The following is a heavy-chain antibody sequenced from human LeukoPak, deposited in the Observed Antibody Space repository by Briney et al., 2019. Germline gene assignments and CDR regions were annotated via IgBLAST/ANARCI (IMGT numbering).Heavy chain of an antibody. J-gene: IGHJ4*02. CDR3: ARDQVGFDY. V-gene: IGHV3-15*01. Sequence: PGGSLRLSCAASGFTFSNAWMSWVRQAPGKGLEWVGRIKSKTDGGTTDYAAPVKGRFTISRDNSKNTLYLQMNSLRAEDTAVYYCARDQVGFDYWGQGTLVTVSS. CDR2: IKSKTDGGTT. CDR1: GFTFSNAW. D-gene: IGHD1-26*01.